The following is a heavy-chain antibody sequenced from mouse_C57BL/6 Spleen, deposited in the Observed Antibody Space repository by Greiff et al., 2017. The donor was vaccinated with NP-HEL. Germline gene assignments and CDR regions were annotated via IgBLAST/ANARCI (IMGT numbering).Heavy chain of an antibody. Sequence: QVQLQQPGAELVMPGASVKLSCKASGYTFTSYWMHWVKQRPGQGLEWIGEIDPSDSYTNYNQKFKGKSTLTVDKSSSTAYMQLSCLTSEDSAVYYCARVRTYAMDYWGQGTSVTVSS. J-gene: IGHJ4*01. V-gene: IGHV1-69*01. CDR1: GYTFTSYW. D-gene: IGHD2-13*01. CDR2: IDPSDSYT. CDR3: ARVRTYAMDY.